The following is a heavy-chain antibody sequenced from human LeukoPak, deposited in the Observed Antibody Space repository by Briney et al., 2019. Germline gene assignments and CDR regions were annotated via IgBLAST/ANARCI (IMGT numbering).Heavy chain of an antibody. CDR1: GDPISSSSFY. Sequence: SETLSLTCTVSGDPISSSSFYWGWIRQPPGKGLEWIGSIYRTGSTYHNPSLKSRVTISVDTSKNQFSLKLSSVTAADTAVYYCEVTPPEVIISTLGYWGQGTLVTVSS. V-gene: IGHV4-39*01. CDR2: IYRTGST. CDR3: EVTPPEVIISTLGY. D-gene: IGHD3-16*01. J-gene: IGHJ4*02.